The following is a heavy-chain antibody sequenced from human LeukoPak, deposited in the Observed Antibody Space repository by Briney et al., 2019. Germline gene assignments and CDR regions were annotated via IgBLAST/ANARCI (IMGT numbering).Heavy chain of an antibody. CDR1: GFTFNNYA. V-gene: IGHV3-64D*06. CDR2: ISSNGGST. J-gene: IGHJ4*02. Sequence: GSLRLSCSASGFTFNNYAMHWVRQAPGKALEYVSAISSNGGSTYYADSVKGRFTISRDNSENTLYLQMSSLRAEDTAVYYCVQGGYDDVWGSYRYDYWGQGTLVTVSS. D-gene: IGHD3-16*02. CDR3: VQGGYDDVWGSYRYDY.